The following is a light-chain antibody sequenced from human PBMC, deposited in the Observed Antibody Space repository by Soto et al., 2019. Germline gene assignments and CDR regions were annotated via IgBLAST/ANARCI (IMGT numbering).Light chain of an antibody. CDR2: GAS. CDR3: QHYGCSPTYT. Sequence: EIVLTQSPGTLSLSPGERATLSSRASQSVSSSYLAGYQQKPGQGPRLPIYGASSRATGIPDRFSGSGSGTDFTLTISRLEPEDFAVYYCQHYGCSPTYTFGQGTKLEIK. J-gene: IGKJ2*01. CDR1: QSVSSSY. V-gene: IGKV3-20*01.